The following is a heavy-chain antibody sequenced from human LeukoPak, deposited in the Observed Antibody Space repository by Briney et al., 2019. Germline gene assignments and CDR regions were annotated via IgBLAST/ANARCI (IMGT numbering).Heavy chain of an antibody. CDR2: IIPIFGTA. D-gene: IGHD4-11*01. J-gene: IGHJ6*03. CDR1: GYTFTSYG. V-gene: IGHV1-69*13. CDR3: ASSNGYYYYMDV. Sequence: SVKVSCKASGYTFTSYGISWVRQAPGQGLEWMGGIIPIFGTANYAQKFQGRVAITADESTSTAYMELSSLRSEDTAVYYCASSNGYYYYMDVWGKGTTVTVSS.